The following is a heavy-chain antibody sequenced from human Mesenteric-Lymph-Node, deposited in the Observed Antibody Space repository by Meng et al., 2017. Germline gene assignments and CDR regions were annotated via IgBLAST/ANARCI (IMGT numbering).Heavy chain of an antibody. D-gene: IGHD3-10*01. J-gene: IGHJ5*02. Sequence: GSLRLSCTVSGGSISSSSYYWGWIRQPPGKGLEWIGSIYYSGSTYYNPSLKSRVTISVDTSKNQFSLKLSSVTAADTAVYYCARSYGSGSYYIGTPNWFDPWGQGTLVTVSS. CDR2: IYYSGST. CDR1: GGSISSSSYY. V-gene: IGHV4-39*07. CDR3: ARSYGSGSYYIGTPNWFDP.